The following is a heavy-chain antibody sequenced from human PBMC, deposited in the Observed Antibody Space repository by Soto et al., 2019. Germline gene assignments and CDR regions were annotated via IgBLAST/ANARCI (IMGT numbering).Heavy chain of an antibody. J-gene: IGHJ5*02. CDR1: GFTFSNYW. CDR2: ISGDGSGT. V-gene: IGHV3-74*01. CDR3: TSWSSESRFDP. Sequence: EVQLVESGGGLVHPGGSLRLSCAASGFTFSNYWMHWVRQAPGKGLVWVSRISGDGSGTTYADSVKGRFTISRDNAKNMLYLQMNSLRASDTAVYYCTSWSSESRFDPWGQGTLVTVSS. D-gene: IGHD6-25*01.